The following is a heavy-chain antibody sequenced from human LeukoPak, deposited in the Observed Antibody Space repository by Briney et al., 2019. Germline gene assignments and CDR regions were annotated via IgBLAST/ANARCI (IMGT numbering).Heavy chain of an antibody. CDR3: ARDRGPYNY. J-gene: IGHJ4*02. CDR1: RFIFSNYW. D-gene: IGHD3-10*01. V-gene: IGHV3-7*01. CDR2: IKQDGSEK. Sequence: GGSLRLSCTASRFIFSNYWMNWVRQAPGKGLEWVANIKQDGSEKFYVDSVKGRFTISRDNAKNSLYLQMNSLRAEDTAVYYCARDRGPYNYWGQGTLVTVSS.